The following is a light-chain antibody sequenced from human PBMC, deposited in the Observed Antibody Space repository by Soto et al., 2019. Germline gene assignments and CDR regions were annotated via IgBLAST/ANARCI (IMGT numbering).Light chain of an antibody. CDR1: SSDVGYYNY. CDR2: DVS. CDR3: SSYAGSNYPYV. Sequence: QSVLTQPPSASGSPGQSVTIACTGTSSDVGYYNYVSWYQQPPGKAPNLLIYDVSKRPSGVPDRFSGSKSGNTASLTVSGLQAEDEGDYYCSSYAGSNYPYVFGTGTKVTVL. V-gene: IGLV2-8*01. J-gene: IGLJ1*01.